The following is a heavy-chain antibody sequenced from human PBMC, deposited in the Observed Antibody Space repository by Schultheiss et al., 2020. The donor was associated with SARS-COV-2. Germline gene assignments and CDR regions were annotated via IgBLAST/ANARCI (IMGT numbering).Heavy chain of an antibody. D-gene: IGHD3-10*01. CDR3: TTDEGNDYNGY. J-gene: IGHJ4*02. CDR1: GFTFSSYA. CDR2: IWYDGSNK. Sequence: GGSLRLSCAASGFTFSSYAMHWVRQAPGKGLEWVAVIWYDGSNKYYADSVKGRFTISRDDSKNTLYLQMNSLKTEDTAVYYCTTDEGNDYNGYWGQGTLVTVSS. V-gene: IGHV3-33*08.